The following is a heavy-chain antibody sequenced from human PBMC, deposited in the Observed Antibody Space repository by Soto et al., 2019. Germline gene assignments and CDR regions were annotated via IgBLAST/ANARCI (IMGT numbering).Heavy chain of an antibody. CDR2: IWSDGNNK. V-gene: IGHV3-33*01. Sequence: QVELVESGGGVDQPGTSLRLSCAASGFRFSNHGIHWVRQAPGKGLEWVTHIWSDGNNKYYADSVKGRFTISRDNTKGTLDLQMNSLRVEDTAVYYCARDGQWLSNYAMDVWGQGTTVTVSS. CDR1: GFRFSNHG. CDR3: ARDGQWLSNYAMDV. J-gene: IGHJ6*02. D-gene: IGHD6-19*01.